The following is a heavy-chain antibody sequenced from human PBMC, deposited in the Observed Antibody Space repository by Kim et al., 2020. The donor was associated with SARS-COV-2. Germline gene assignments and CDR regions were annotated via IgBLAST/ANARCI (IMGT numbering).Heavy chain of an antibody. CDR3: ARGRKYCSGGSCYPWFDP. J-gene: IGHJ5*02. D-gene: IGHD2-15*01. Sequence: KSRVTISVDTCKNQFSLKLSSVTAADTAVYYCARGRKYCSGGSCYPWFDPWGQGTLVTVSS. V-gene: IGHV4-34*01.